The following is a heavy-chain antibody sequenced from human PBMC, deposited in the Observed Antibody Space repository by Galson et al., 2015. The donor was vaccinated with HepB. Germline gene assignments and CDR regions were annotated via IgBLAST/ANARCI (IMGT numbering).Heavy chain of an antibody. D-gene: IGHD6-19*01. Sequence: SLRLSCAASGFTFSSYAIMWVRQAPGKGLEWVSGMSDNGNNTFYADSVKGRFTISRDITKNTVFLQMNSLRVKDTAVYYCATRSGASGLYSYFQHWGQGTLVTVSS. CDR1: GFTFSSYA. J-gene: IGHJ1*01. V-gene: IGHV3-23*01. CDR3: ATRSGASGLYSYFQH. CDR2: MSDNGNNT.